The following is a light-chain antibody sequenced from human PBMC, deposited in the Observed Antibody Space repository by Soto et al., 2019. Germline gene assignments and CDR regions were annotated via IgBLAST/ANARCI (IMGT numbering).Light chain of an antibody. V-gene: IGKV1-39*01. CDR1: HSIASY. J-gene: IGKJ3*01. CDR3: QQSSTTPLFT. Sequence: DIPVTQSPSSLSASVGDRVTITCRANHSIASYLNWFQQKPGKAPSLLIYAASTLHTGVPSRFSGSGSGTIFTLTISSLQPEAFATYYCQQSSTTPLFTFGPGTKVEIK. CDR2: AAS.